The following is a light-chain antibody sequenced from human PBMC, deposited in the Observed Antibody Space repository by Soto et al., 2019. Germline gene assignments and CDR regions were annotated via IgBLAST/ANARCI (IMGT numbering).Light chain of an antibody. Sequence: QSVLTQPPSASGTTGQRVTISCSGSSSNIGSNTVNWYQQLPGTAPKLLIYSNNQRPSGVPDRFSGSKSGTSASLAISGLQSEDESDYYCAAWDDSLNGHWVFGGGTKLTVL. CDR2: SNN. CDR3: AAWDDSLNGHWV. J-gene: IGLJ3*02. V-gene: IGLV1-44*01. CDR1: SSNIGSNT.